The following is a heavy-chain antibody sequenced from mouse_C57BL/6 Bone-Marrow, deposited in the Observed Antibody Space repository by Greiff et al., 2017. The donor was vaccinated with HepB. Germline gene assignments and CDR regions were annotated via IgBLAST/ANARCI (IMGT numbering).Heavy chain of an antibody. Sequence: VQLKESGPGLVKPSQSLSLTCSVTGYSITSGYYWNWIRQFPGNKLEWMGYISYDGSNNYNPTFKNRISITRDKSKNQFFLKLNSVTTEDTATYYCARKLYGSSLYWYFDVWGTGTTVTVSS. V-gene: IGHV3-6*01. CDR3: ARKLYGSSLYWYFDV. CDR2: ISYDGSN. CDR1: GYSITSGYY. J-gene: IGHJ1*03. D-gene: IGHD1-1*01.